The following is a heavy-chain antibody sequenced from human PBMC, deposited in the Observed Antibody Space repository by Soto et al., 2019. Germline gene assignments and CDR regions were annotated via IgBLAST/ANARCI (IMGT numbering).Heavy chain of an antibody. Sequence: ASVKVSCKASGYTFTGYYMHWVRQAPGQGLEWMGWINPNSGGTNYAQKFQGRVTMTRDTSISTAYMELSGLRSDDTAVYYCARGYYDSSGYPHDSRGQGTLVTVSS. CDR2: INPNSGGT. CDR1: GYTFTGYY. D-gene: IGHD3-22*01. J-gene: IGHJ4*02. CDR3: ARGYYDSSGYPHDS. V-gene: IGHV1-2*02.